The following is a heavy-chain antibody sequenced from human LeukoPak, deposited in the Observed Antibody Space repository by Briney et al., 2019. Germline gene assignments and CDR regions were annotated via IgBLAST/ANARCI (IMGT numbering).Heavy chain of an antibody. CDR1: GYSFTGHY. Sequence: GASVKVSCKASGYSFTGHYMHWVRQAPGQRLEWMGWINPKSVGTNYAQKFQGRVTMTRDTSISTAYMELSRLRSDDTAVYYCARALYYDILTGLHGNWFDPWGQGTLVTVSS. CDR3: ARALYYDILTGLHGNWFDP. J-gene: IGHJ5*02. D-gene: IGHD3-9*01. V-gene: IGHV1-2*02. CDR2: INPKSVGT.